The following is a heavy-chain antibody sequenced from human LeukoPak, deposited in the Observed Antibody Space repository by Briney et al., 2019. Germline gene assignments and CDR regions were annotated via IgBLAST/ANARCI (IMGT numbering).Heavy chain of an antibody. J-gene: IGHJ4*02. CDR3: ARDSESREGGELPFSY. V-gene: IGHV1-2*02. CDR2: INPNSGGT. CDR1: GYTFTGYY. D-gene: IGHD1-26*01. Sequence: GASVKVSCKASGYTFTGYYMHWVRQAPGQGLEWMGWINPNSGGTNYAQKFQGRVTMTRDTSISTAYMELSRLRSDDTAVYYCARDSESREGGELPFSYWGQGTLVTVSS.